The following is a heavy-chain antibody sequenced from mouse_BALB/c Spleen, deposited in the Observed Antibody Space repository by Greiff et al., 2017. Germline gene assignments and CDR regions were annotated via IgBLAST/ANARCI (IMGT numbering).Heavy chain of an antibody. V-gene: IGHV1S127*01. D-gene: IGHD1-1*01. CDR1: GYTFTSYW. Sequence: QVQLQQPGAELVKPGASVKMSCKASGYTFTSYWMHWVKQRPGQGLEWIGVIDPSDSYTSYNQKFKGKATLTVDTSSSTAYMQLSSLTSEDSAVYYCTRTGYYGSSYWYFDVWGAGTTVTVSS. CDR3: TRTGYYGSSYWYFDV. J-gene: IGHJ1*01. CDR2: IDPSDSYT.